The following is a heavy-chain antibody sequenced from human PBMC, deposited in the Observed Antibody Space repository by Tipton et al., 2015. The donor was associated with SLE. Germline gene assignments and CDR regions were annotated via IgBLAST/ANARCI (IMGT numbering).Heavy chain of an antibody. Sequence: LRLSCTVSGGSISSHYWSWIRQPPGKGLEWIGYIYYSGSTYYNPSLKSLVTISVDTSKNQFSLKLSSVTAADTAVYYCARLAGTVDYWGQGTLVTVSS. CDR1: GGSISSHY. CDR2: IYYSGST. J-gene: IGHJ4*02. V-gene: IGHV4-59*04. D-gene: IGHD6-13*01. CDR3: ARLAGTVDY.